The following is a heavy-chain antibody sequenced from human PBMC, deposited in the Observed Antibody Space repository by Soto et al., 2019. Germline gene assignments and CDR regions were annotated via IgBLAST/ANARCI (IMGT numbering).Heavy chain of an antibody. D-gene: IGHD2-2*01. CDR3: AKMSVVVVPAASMDV. CDR2: ISGSGGST. Sequence: HPGGSLRLSCAASGFTFSSYAMSWVRQAPGKGLEWVSAISGSGGSTYYADSVKGRFTISRDNSKNTLYLQMNSLRAEDTAVYYIAKMSVVVVPAASMDVWGQGTTVTVSS. J-gene: IGHJ6*02. CDR1: GFTFSSYA. V-gene: IGHV3-23*01.